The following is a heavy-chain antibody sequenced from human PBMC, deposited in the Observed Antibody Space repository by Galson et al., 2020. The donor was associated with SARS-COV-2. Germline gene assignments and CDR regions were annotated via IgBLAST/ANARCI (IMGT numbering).Heavy chain of an antibody. CDR2: IYYSGST. D-gene: IGHD3-10*01. V-gene: IGHV4-39*01. CDR1: GGSISSSSYY. J-gene: IGHJ6*02. Sequence: ASETLSLTCTVSGGSISSSSYYWGWIRQPPGQGLEWIGSIYYSGSTYYNPSLKSRVTISVDTSKNQFALKLSSVTAAEAAVYYCARRGTHGAGGYCVNDYYDGMDCWCQGSTVIVSS. CDR3: ARRGTHGAGGYCVNDYYDGMDC.